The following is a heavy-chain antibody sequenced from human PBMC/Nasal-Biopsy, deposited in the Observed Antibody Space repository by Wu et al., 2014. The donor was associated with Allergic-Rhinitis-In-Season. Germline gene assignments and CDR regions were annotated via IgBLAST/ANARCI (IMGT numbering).Heavy chain of an antibody. J-gene: IGHJ4*02. CDR3: AKDKSMAVLAAAGFDY. CDR1: GFTFDDYA. V-gene: IGHV3-9*01. CDR2: ISWNSGSI. D-gene: IGHD6-13*01. Sequence: LRLSCAASGFTFDDYAMHWVRQAPGKGLEWVSGISWNSGSIGYADSVKGRFTISRDNAKNSLYLQMNSLRAEDTALYYCAKDKSMAVLAAAGFDYWGQGTLVT.